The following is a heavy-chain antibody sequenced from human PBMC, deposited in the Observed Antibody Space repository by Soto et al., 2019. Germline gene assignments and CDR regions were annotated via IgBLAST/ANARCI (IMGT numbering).Heavy chain of an antibody. CDR3: ARDGYYYDSSGYAPAFDI. CDR1: GGSISSYY. CDR2: IYYSGST. J-gene: IGHJ3*02. D-gene: IGHD3-22*01. Sequence: QVQLQESGPGLVKPSETLSLTCTVSGGSISSYYWSWIRQPPGKGLEWIGYIYYSGSTNYNPSLKSRVTISVDTSKNQFSLKLSSVTAEDTAVYYCARDGYYYDSSGYAPAFDIWGQGTMVTVSS. V-gene: IGHV4-59*01.